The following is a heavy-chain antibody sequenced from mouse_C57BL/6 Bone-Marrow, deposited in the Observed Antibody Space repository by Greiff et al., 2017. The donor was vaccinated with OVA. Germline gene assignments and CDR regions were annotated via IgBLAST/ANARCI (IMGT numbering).Heavy chain of an antibody. Sequence: VQLKQSGAELVRPGTSVKLSCKASGYTFTSYWMHWVQQRPGQGLEWIGVIDPSDSYTNYNQKFKGKATLTVDTSSCTADMQLSSLTSEDSAVYYCATRGFAYWGQGTLVTVAA. CDR2: IDPSDSYT. V-gene: IGHV1-59*01. CDR3: ATRGFAY. J-gene: IGHJ3*01. CDR1: GYTFTSYW.